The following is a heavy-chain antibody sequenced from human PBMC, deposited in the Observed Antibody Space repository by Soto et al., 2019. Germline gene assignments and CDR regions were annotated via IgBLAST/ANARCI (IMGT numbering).Heavy chain of an antibody. CDR2: ISSSSSYR. CDR1: GFTFRTYT. J-gene: IGHJ6*02. D-gene: IGHD2-15*01. Sequence: PGGSLRRSCAASGFTFRTYTMSWVRQSPGKGLEWVSSISSSSSYRYYTDSVKGRFTISRDNAKNSLYLQMNSLRAEDTAVYYCARVVDYCYPYYYYGLAVWGRGTTVTVSS. V-gene: IGHV3-21*01. CDR3: ARVVDYCYPYYYYGLAV.